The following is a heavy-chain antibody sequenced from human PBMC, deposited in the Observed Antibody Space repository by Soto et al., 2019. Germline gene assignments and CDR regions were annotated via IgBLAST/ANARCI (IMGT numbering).Heavy chain of an antibody. D-gene: IGHD3-22*01. CDR3: AKPYPHLIVVAPVYFDY. CDR2: ISGSGGST. CDR1: GFTFSSYA. V-gene: IGHV3-23*01. J-gene: IGHJ4*02. Sequence: PGGSLRLSCAASGFTFSSYAMSWVRQAPGKGLEWVSAISGSGGSTYYADSVKGRFTISRDNTKNTLYLQMNSLRAEDTAVYYCAKPYPHLIVVAPVYFDYWGQGTLVTVSS.